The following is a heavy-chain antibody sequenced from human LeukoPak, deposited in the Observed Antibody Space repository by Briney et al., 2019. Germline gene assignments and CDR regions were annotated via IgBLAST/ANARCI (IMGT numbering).Heavy chain of an antibody. D-gene: IGHD3-22*01. Sequence: GGSLSLSCAASGFTFSSYAMSWVRQAPGKGLEWISAISGSGGSTYYADSVKGRFTISRDNSKNTLYLQMNSLRAEDTAVYYCAKDLSLTYYYDSSGYRKSYRGQGTLVTVSS. CDR1: GFTFSSYA. J-gene: IGHJ4*02. CDR3: AKDLSLTYYYDSSGYRKSY. CDR2: ISGSGGST. V-gene: IGHV3-23*01.